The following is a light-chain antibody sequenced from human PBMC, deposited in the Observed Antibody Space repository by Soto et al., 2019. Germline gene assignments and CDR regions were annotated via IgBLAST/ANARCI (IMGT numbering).Light chain of an antibody. CDR3: QVWDSSSDHWV. J-gene: IGLJ3*02. Sequence: SYELTQPPSVSVAPGQTARITCGGSNIGGRSVHWYQQKPGQAPILVVYDDRDRPSGIPERFSGSNSGNTATLTISRVEVGDEADHYCQVWDSSSDHWVFGGGTKLTVL. CDR1: NIGGRS. V-gene: IGLV3-21*02. CDR2: DDR.